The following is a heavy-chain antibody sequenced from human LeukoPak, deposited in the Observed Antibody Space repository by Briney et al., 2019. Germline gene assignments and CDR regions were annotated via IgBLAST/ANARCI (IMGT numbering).Heavy chain of an antibody. D-gene: IGHD3-10*01. J-gene: IGHJ4*02. CDR1: GVSFSGYY. V-gene: IGHV4-34*01. CDR3: ARGRWYYYGSGNFVLDY. Sequence: KSSETLSLTCAVYGVSFSGYYWSWIRQPPGKGLEWIGEINHSGSTNYNPSLKSRVTISVDTSKNQFSLKLSSVTAADTAVYYCARGRWYYYGSGNFVLDYWGQGTLVTVSS. CDR2: INHSGST.